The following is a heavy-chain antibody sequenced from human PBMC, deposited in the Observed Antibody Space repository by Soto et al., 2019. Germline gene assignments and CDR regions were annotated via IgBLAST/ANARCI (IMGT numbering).Heavy chain of an antibody. CDR1: GDSVSSNSAA. Sequence: SQTLSLTCAISGDSVSSNSAAWNWIRQSPSRGLEWLGRTYYRSKWYNDYEVSVKSRITISPDTSKNQFSLQLNSVTPEDTAVYYCAKKLGIGDGLDVWGQGTTVTVSS. V-gene: IGHV6-1*01. D-gene: IGHD7-27*01. CDR3: AKKLGIGDGLDV. CDR2: TYYRSKWYN. J-gene: IGHJ6*02.